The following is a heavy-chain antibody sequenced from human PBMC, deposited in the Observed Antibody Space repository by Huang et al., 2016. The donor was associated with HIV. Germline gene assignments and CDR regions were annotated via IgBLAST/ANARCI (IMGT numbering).Heavy chain of an antibody. D-gene: IGHD5-18*01. CDR3: ATRMKRWERYVDTAVQFDY. Sequence: QVQLVQSGTEVKRSGASVKVSCKVSGYTLTELSMDWVRQAPGKGLEWVGGYDPECGETRYAQKFQGRITMTEDTSTDTAYMELSSLGSDDTAVYYCATRMKRWERYVDTAVQFDYWGQGTLVTVSS. CDR1: GYTLTELS. CDR2: YDPECGET. V-gene: IGHV1-24*01. J-gene: IGHJ4*02.